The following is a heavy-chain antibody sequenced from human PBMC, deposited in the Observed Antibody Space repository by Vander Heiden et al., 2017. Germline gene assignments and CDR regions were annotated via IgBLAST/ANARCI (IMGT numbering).Heavy chain of an antibody. Sequence: QVQLQQSGPGLVKPSQTRSLPCAISGDSVSSNSAALNWIRQSPSRCLEWLGRTYYRSKWYNDYAVSVKSRITINPDTSKNQFSLQLNSVTAEDTAVYYCARGQGGYSLRADYWGQGTLVTVSS. CDR1: GDSVSSNSAA. J-gene: IGHJ4*02. V-gene: IGHV6-1*01. CDR2: TYYRSKWYN. CDR3: ARGQGGYSLRADY. D-gene: IGHD3-22*01.